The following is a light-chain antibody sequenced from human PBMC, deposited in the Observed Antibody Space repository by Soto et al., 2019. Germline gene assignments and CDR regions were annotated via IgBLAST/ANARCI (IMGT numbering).Light chain of an antibody. CDR3: QQYNSYSYT. J-gene: IGKJ2*01. Sequence: DIQMTQSLSTLSASVGDRVTITCRASESISSWLAWYELKPGKAPKLLIYKASSLESGVPSRFSGSGSGKEFTLTISSLQPDDFATYYCQQYNSYSYTFGQGTKVDIK. V-gene: IGKV1-5*03. CDR2: KAS. CDR1: ESISSW.